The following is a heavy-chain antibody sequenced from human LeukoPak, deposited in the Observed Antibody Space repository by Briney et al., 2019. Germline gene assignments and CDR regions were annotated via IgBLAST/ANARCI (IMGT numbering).Heavy chain of an antibody. CDR1: EDSVSSTSVT. J-gene: IGHJ3*02. CDR3: EREKSWTIVFDI. V-gene: IGHV6-1*01. D-gene: IGHD2-15*01. Sequence: SQTLSLTCAISEDSVSSTSVTWNWIRQSPSRGLEWLGRTYYRSEWNNDYADSVKSRITINPETSKNQFSLKLKSVTPGDTAVYYCEREKSWTIVFDIWGQGKIVTVSS. CDR2: TYYRSEWNN.